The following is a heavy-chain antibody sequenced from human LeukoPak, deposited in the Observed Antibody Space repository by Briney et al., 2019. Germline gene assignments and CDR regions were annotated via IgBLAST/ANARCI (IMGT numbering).Heavy chain of an antibody. J-gene: IGHJ5*02. CDR2: INYSGST. Sequence: PSETLSLTCTVSGGSMRSSNFYWGWIRQPPGKGLEWIGNINYSGSTYYNPSVKSRVTLSVDVSKNRFSLNLTPVTAADTALYFCARTHFDSLGWFDPWGQGIQVIVSS. CDR3: ARTHFDSLGWFDP. CDR1: GGSMRSSNFY. D-gene: IGHD3-9*01. V-gene: IGHV4-39*07.